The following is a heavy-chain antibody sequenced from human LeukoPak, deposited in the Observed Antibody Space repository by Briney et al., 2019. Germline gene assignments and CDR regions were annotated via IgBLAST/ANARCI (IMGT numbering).Heavy chain of an antibody. J-gene: IGHJ5*02. D-gene: IGHD3-10*01. CDR2: INHSGST. V-gene: IGHV4-34*01. Sequence: SETLSLTCAVYGGSFSGYYWSWIRQPPGKGLEWIGEINHSGSTNYNPSLKSRVTISVDTSKNQFSLKLSSVTAADTAVYYCARGRGSTYYYGSGSYYSGGWFDPWGQGTLVTVSS. CDR1: GGSFSGYY. CDR3: ARGRGSTYYYGSGSYYSGGWFDP.